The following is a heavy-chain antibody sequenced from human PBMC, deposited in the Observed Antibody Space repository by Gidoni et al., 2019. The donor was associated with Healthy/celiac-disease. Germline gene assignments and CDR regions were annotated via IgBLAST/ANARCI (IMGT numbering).Heavy chain of an antibody. CDR1: GFTVSSNY. V-gene: IGHV3-53*01. J-gene: IGHJ2*01. Sequence: EVQLVESGGGLIQPGGSLSLSCAASGFTVSSNYMSWVRQAPGKGLEWVSVIYSGGSTYYADSVKGRFTISRDNSKNTLYLQMNSLRAEDTAVYYCARDLRKGYSYWYFDLWGRGTLVTVSS. CDR2: IYSGGST. D-gene: IGHD2-2*02. CDR3: ARDLRKGYSYWYFDL.